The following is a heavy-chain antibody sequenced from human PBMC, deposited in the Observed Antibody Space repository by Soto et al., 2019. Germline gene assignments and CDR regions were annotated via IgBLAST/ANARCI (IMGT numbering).Heavy chain of an antibody. V-gene: IGHV3-11*01. CDR2: ISSSGSTI. D-gene: IGHD5-18*01. J-gene: IGHJ3*02. Sequence: PXGSLRLSCAAAGFTFSDYYMSWIRQAPGKGLEWVSYISSSGSTIYYADSVKGRFTISRDNAKNSLYLQMNSLRAEDTAVYYCASGYSYGQGAFDIWGQGTMVTVSS. CDR3: ASGYSYGQGAFDI. CDR1: GFTFSDYY.